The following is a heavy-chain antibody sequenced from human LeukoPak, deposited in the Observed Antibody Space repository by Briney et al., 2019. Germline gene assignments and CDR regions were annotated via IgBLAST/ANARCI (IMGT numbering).Heavy chain of an antibody. CDR2: ISAYNGNT. CDR1: GYTFTTYG. J-gene: IGHJ4*02. V-gene: IGHV1-18*01. Sequence: ASVKVSCKASGYTFTTYGISWVRQAPGQGLEWMGWISAYNGNTNYAQKLQGRVTLTTDTSTSTAYMELRSLGSDDTAVYYCARGVDQWPGKPFDYWGQGTLVTVSS. D-gene: IGHD6-19*01. CDR3: ARGVDQWPGKPFDY.